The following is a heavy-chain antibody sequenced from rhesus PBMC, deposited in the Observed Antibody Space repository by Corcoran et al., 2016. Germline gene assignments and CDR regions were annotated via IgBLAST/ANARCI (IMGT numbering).Heavy chain of an antibody. CDR2: IYWDDDK. D-gene: IGHD2-15*01. J-gene: IGHJ4*01. CDR3: TRYLRSNFYFDY. CDR1: GFSLHTTGMG. V-gene: IGHV2-1*01. Sequence: QVTLKESGPALVKPTQTLTLTCIFSGFSLHTTGMGVGWIRPPHGKTLEWLAQIYWDDDKRLSTSLKSRLTISKDTSKNQVVLTMTNMDPVDTATYYCTRYLRSNFYFDYWGQGVLVTVSS.